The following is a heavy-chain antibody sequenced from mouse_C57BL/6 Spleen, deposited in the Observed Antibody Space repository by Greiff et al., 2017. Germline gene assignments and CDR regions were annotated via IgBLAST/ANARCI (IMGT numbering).Heavy chain of an antibody. V-gene: IGHV1-18*01. D-gene: IGHD2-3*01. Sequence: VQLQQSGPELVKPGASVKIPCKASGYTFTDYNMDWVKQSHGKSLEWIGDINPNNGGTIYNQKFKGKATLTVDKSSSTAYMELRSLTSEDTAVXYCARCLYDGDYEWYFDVWGTGTTVTVSS. CDR1: GYTFTDYN. J-gene: IGHJ1*03. CDR2: INPNNGGT. CDR3: ARCLYDGDYEWYFDV.